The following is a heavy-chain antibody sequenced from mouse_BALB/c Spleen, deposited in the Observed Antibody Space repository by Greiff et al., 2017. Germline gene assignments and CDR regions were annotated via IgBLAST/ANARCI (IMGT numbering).Heavy chain of an antibody. V-gene: IGHV1-87*01. D-gene: IGHD2-4*01. CDR1: GYTFTSYW. J-gene: IGHJ2*01. CDR3: AREGYDYDDY. CDR2: IYPGDGDT. Sequence: VKLMESGAELARPGASVKLSCKASGYTFTSYWMQWVKQRPGQGLEWIGAIYPGDGDTRYTQKFKGKATLTADKSSSTAYMQLSSLASEDSAVYYCAREGYDYDDYWGQGTTLTVSS.